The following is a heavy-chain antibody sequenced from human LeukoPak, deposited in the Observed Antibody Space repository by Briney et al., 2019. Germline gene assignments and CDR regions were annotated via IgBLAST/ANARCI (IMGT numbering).Heavy chain of an antibody. CDR2: ISWNSGSI. D-gene: IGHD3-22*01. Sequence: GRSLRLSCAASGFTFDDYAMHWVRQAPGKGLEWVSGISWNSGSIGYADSVKGRFTISRDNAKNSLYLQMNSLRAEDTALYYCATYSSLNRREFQYWGQGTLLTVSS. CDR1: GFTFDDYA. J-gene: IGHJ1*01. V-gene: IGHV3-9*01. CDR3: ATYSSLNRREFQY.